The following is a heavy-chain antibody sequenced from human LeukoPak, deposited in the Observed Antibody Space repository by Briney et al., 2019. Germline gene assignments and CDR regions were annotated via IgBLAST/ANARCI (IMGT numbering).Heavy chain of an antibody. J-gene: IGHJ3*02. CDR3: ARGADSSGYPDAFDI. V-gene: IGHV3-74*01. D-gene: IGHD3-22*01. Sequence: GGSLRLSCAASRFTFSTYWMHWVRQAPGKGLVWVSRINSDGSSTSYADSVKGRFTTSRDNAKNTLYLQMNSLRAEDTAVYYCARGADSSGYPDAFDIWGQGTMVTVSS. CDR1: RFTFSTYW. CDR2: INSDGSST.